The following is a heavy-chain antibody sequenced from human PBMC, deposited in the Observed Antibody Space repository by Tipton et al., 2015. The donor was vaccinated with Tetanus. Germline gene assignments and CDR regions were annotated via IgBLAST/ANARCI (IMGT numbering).Heavy chain of an antibody. CDR2: IWYDGSNK. J-gene: IGHJ4*02. D-gene: IGHD4-17*01. CDR1: GFTFSSYG. Sequence: CAASGFTFSSYGMHWVRQAPGKGLEWVAVIWYDGSNKYYADSVKGRFTISRDNSKNTLYLQMNSLRAEDTAVYYCATLNGDYDYWGQGTLVTVSS. CDR3: ATLNGDYDY. V-gene: IGHV3-33*01.